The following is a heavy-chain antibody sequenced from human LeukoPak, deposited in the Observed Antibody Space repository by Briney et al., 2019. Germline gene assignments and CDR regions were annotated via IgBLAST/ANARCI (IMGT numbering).Heavy chain of an antibody. V-gene: IGHV3-9*01. CDR2: ISWNSGSI. CDR3: AKEACGGDCYSPDAFDI. J-gene: IGHJ3*02. Sequence: PGGSLRLSCSASGFTFSSYAMSWVRQAPGKGLEWVSGISWNSGSIGYADSVKGRFTISRDNAKNSLYLQMNSLRAEDTALYYCAKEACGGDCYSPDAFDIWGQGTMVTVSS. CDR1: GFTFSSYA. D-gene: IGHD2-21*02.